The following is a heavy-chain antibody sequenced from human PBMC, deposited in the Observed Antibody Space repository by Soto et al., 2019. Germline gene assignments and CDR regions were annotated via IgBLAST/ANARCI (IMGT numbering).Heavy chain of an antibody. CDR2: IFYTGTT. Sequence: LHLQGSGPGLLKPSETLSLTCSVSGGPTSDSNHNWAWVRQPPGKGLEWIGNIFYTGTTYYSPSLKGRLTMSIDTSENQFSLKLSSVTAADTAVYYCAKIRVVGILKYYFDIWGRGTQVTVSS. J-gene: IGHJ4*02. CDR3: AKIRVVGILKYYFDI. D-gene: IGHD2-15*01. CDR1: GGPTSDSNHN. V-gene: IGHV4-39*01.